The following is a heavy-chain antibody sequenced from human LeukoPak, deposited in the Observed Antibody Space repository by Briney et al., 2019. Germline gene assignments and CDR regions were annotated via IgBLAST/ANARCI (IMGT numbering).Heavy chain of an antibody. Sequence: PGGSLRLSCAGSGFTFSSYGMHWVRQAAGKGLEWVAFIRYDGSNKYYADSVKGRLTIPRDNSKNTLYLQMNSLRAEDTAVYYCAKARSGWYYFDYWGQGTLVTVSS. CDR2: IRYDGSNK. CDR1: GFTFSSYG. D-gene: IGHD6-13*01. J-gene: IGHJ4*02. CDR3: AKARSGWYYFDY. V-gene: IGHV3-30*02.